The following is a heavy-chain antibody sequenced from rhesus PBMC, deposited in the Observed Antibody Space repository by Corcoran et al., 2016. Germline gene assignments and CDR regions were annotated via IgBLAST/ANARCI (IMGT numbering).Heavy chain of an antibody. D-gene: IGHD6-25*01. CDR2: ISGSGGST. CDR3: ARDPGRQLDY. CDR1: GGPISSSY. J-gene: IGHJ4*01. Sequence: QLQLQESGPGLVKPSETLSVTCAVSGGPISSSYWSWIRQAPGKGLEWIGRISGSGGSTSYNPSLTSRVTISTDTSKNQFSLKVTSVTAADTAVYYCARDPGRQLDYWGQGVLVTVSS. V-gene: IGHV4-147*01.